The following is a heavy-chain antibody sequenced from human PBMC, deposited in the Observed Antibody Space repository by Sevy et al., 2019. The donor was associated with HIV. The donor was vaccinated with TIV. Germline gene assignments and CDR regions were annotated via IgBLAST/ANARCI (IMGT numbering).Heavy chain of an antibody. D-gene: IGHD2-15*01. CDR1: GFTFSNYN. CDR2: ISSSSNYI. V-gene: IGHV3-21*01. J-gene: IGHJ6*02. CDR3: ARVVAYCSCGRCFPKDYYGKDV. Sequence: GGSLRLSCAASGFTFSNYNMNWVRQAPGKGLEWVSSISSSSNYISYADSMKGRFTISRDNAKNSLYLQMNSLRDEDAAVSCCARVVAYCSCGRCFPKDYYGKDVWGQVITVTGSS.